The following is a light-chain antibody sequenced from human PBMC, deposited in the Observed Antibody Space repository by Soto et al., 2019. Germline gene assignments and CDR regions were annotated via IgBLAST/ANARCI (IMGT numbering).Light chain of an antibody. V-gene: IGKV1-39*01. Sequence: DIQMTQSPSSLSTSVGDRVTISCRTSQSISIYLNWYQQRPGKAPKLLIHTSSNLHGGVPSRFSGSGSGTDFTLTISSLQPEDSATYYCQQYYTTPTFGQGTKVEIK. CDR1: QSISIY. CDR3: QQYYTTPT. J-gene: IGKJ1*01. CDR2: TSS.